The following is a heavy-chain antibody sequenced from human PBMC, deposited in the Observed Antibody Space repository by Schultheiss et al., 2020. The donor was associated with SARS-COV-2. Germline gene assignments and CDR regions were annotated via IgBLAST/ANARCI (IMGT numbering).Heavy chain of an antibody. Sequence: GGSLRLSCAASRFIFSTSVIHWVRQAPGKELEWVAAMSHDGYSKYYVDSVKGRFTISRDNSKNTVDLEMNSLRAEDMAVYYCARELNWGDDAFDIWGQGTKVTVSS. CDR2: MSHDGYSK. D-gene: IGHD7-27*01. CDR3: ARELNWGDDAFDI. J-gene: IGHJ3*02. CDR1: RFIFSTSV. V-gene: IGHV3-30*04.